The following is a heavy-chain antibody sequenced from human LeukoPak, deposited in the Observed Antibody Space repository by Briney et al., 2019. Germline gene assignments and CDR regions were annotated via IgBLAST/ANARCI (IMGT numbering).Heavy chain of an antibody. CDR1: GYTLTELS. CDR3: ATPNYYDSSGYSQYFDY. V-gene: IGHV1-24*01. Sequence: GASVKVSCKVSGYTLTELSMHWVRQAPGKGPEWMGGFDPEDGETIYAQKFQGRVTMTEDTSTDTAYMELSSLRSEDTAVYYCATPNYYDSSGYSQYFDYWGQGTLVTVSS. J-gene: IGHJ4*02. CDR2: FDPEDGET. D-gene: IGHD3-22*01.